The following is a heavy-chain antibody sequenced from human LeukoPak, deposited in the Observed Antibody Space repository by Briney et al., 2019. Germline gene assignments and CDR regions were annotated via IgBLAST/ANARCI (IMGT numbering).Heavy chain of an antibody. CDR2: ISSNGGST. CDR3: ARDLSGGGLDY. J-gene: IGHJ4*02. V-gene: IGHV3-64*01. CDR1: GFTFSVSI. D-gene: IGHD3-10*01. Sequence: GGSLTLSCAASGFTFSVSIMHWLRQAPGKGLEYVSVISSNGGSTSYAHSVKGRFTISRDNSKNTLYLQMGRLRGEDMAVYYCARDLSGGGLDYWGQGTLVTVSS.